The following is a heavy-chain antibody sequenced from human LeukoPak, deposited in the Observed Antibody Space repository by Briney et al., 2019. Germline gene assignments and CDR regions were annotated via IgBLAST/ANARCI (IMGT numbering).Heavy chain of an antibody. V-gene: IGHV1-58*01. CDR3: AATSIRMVQRIIYYGKDV. J-gene: IGHJ6*02. Sequence: SVKVSCKASGFTNSNSSVQWVRQARGQRPEWIGWIVVGTGKTNYAQRLQERVTITRDMSTGTVDMELSSLRSEDTAVYYCAATSIRMVQRIIYYGKDVWGQGTTVTVSS. D-gene: IGHD3-10*01. CDR1: GFTNSNSS. CDR2: IVVGTGKT.